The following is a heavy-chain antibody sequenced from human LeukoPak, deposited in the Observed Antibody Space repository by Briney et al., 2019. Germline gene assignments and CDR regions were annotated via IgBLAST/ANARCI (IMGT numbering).Heavy chain of an antibody. Sequence: SETLSLTCTVSGGSISSGGYYWSWIRQHPGKGLEWIGYIYYSGSTYYNPSLKSRVTISVDTSKNQFSLKLSSVTAAVTAVYYCAREWDYGGNSAAFDIWGQGTMVTVSS. CDR3: AREWDYGGNSAAFDI. CDR2: IYYSGST. CDR1: GGSISSGGYY. D-gene: IGHD4-23*01. V-gene: IGHV4-31*03. J-gene: IGHJ3*02.